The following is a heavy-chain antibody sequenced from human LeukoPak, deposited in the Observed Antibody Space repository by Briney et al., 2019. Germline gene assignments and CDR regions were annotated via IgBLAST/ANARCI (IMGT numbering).Heavy chain of an antibody. CDR1: GFTFSNYW. V-gene: IGHV3-7*01. CDR3: ARDTYSSTVTPLTS. J-gene: IGHJ5*02. CDR2: IKQEGSER. D-gene: IGHD4-17*01. Sequence: GGSLRLSCAASGFTFSNYWMSWVRQAPGKGLEWVANIKQEGSERYYVDSVKGRFTISRDNAKNSVYLQMNSLRAEDTAVYYCARDTYSSTVTPLTSWGQGTLVTVSS.